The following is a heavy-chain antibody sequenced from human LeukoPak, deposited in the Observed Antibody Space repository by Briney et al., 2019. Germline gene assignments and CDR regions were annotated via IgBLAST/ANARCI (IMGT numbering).Heavy chain of an antibody. CDR2: IIPIFGTA. D-gene: IGHD4/OR15-4a*01. J-gene: IGHJ4*02. CDR3: ARSMVASYYFDY. V-gene: IGHV1-69*05. CDR1: GGTFSSYA. Sequence: SVKVSCKGSGGTFSSYAISWVRQAPGQGLEWMGRIIPIFGTANYAQKFQGRVTVTTDESTSTAYMELSSLRSEDTAVYYCARSMVASYYFDYWGQGTLVTVSS.